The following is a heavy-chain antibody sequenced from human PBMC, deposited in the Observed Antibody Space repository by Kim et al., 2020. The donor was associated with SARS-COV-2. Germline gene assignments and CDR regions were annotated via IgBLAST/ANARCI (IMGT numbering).Heavy chain of an antibody. Sequence: SETLSLTCTVSGGSISSYYWSWIRQPPGKGLEWIGYIYYSGSTNYNPSLKSRVTISVDTSKNQFSLKLSSLTAADTAVYFCARGQLLFGVWGQGTLVTVSS. CDR3: ARGQLLFGV. V-gene: IGHV4-59*01. CDR1: GGSISSYY. D-gene: IGHD2-2*01. CDR2: IYYSGST. J-gene: IGHJ4*02.